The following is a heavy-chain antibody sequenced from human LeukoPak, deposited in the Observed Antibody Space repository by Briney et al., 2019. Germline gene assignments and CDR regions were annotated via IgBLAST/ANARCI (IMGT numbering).Heavy chain of an antibody. V-gene: IGHV4-59*08. Sequence: SETLSLTCNVSGESISSHYWSWTRQSPGKGLEWIGYITNSGTTKFNPSLKSRVTISRDTSKNQISLRLSSVTAADTAVYYCASHGVAVAFDYWGQGTLVTVSS. J-gene: IGHJ4*02. CDR2: ITNSGTT. D-gene: IGHD6-19*01. CDR3: ASHGVAVAFDY. CDR1: GESISSHY.